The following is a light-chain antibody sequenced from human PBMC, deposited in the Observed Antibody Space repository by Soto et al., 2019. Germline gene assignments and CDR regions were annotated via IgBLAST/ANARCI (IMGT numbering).Light chain of an antibody. Sequence: DFQMTQSPSSVSASVGDRVTITCRASRDIHTWLAWYQQKPGKAPKLLIYGASTLQSGVPSRFSGGRPGTDFILTISNLQPEDFATYYCHQANTLPLTFGGGTKVEI. CDR3: HQANTLPLT. CDR1: RDIHTW. V-gene: IGKV1-12*01. J-gene: IGKJ4*01. CDR2: GAS.